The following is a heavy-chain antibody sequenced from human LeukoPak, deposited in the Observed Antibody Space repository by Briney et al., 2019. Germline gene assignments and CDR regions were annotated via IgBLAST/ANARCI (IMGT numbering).Heavy chain of an antibody. CDR1: GFTFSSYW. V-gene: IGHV3-7*01. D-gene: IGHD3-9*01. Sequence: PGGSLRLSCAASGFTFSSYWMSWVRQAPGKGLEWVANIKQDGSEKYYVDSVKGRFTISRDNAKNSLYLQMNSLRAEDTAVYYCARDSAGLRYFDWFRSHYYYMDVWGKGTTVTISS. CDR2: IKQDGSEK. J-gene: IGHJ6*03. CDR3: ARDSAGLRYFDWFRSHYYYMDV.